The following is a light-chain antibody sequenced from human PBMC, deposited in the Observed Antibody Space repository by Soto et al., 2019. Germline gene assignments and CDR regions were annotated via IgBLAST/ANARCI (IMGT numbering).Light chain of an antibody. V-gene: IGKV1-16*01. CDR2: GAA. CDR1: PAINNY. CDR3: QQYSSFPPT. Sequence: DIRMTQSPASLSASVGDRVTVTCRASPAINNYLAWFQQKPGTAPKPLIYGAASLERGVPSRFSGTSSGTEFTLTISSLQPEDFATYYCQQYSSFPPTFGGGTKVEIK. J-gene: IGKJ4*01.